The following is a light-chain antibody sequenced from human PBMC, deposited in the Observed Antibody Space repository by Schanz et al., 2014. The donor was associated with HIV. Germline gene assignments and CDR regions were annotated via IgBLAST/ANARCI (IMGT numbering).Light chain of an antibody. Sequence: IQMTQSPSSLSASVGDRVTITCRARQSISSYLNWYQQKPGKAPKLLIYAASTLYTGVPSRFSGSGSGTDFTLTISSLQAEDSATYYCLQDFTYPWTFGQGTNVEI. CDR1: QSISSY. V-gene: IGKV1-6*01. J-gene: IGKJ1*01. CDR3: LQDFTYPWT. CDR2: AAS.